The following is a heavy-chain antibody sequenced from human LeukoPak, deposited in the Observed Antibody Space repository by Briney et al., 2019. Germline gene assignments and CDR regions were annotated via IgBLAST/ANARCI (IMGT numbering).Heavy chain of an antibody. CDR2: IYYSGST. CDR1: GDSIRSADYY. CDR3: ARQTSVGYCSGGRCYYFDY. V-gene: IGHV4-30-4*01. Sequence: SETLSLTCNVSGDSIRSADYYWSWIRQPPGKGLEWIGYIYYSGSTYYNPSLKSRVAISLDTSKNQFSLKLNSVTAADTAMYYCARQTSVGYCSGGRCYYFDYWGQGTLVTVSS. D-gene: IGHD2-15*01. J-gene: IGHJ4*02.